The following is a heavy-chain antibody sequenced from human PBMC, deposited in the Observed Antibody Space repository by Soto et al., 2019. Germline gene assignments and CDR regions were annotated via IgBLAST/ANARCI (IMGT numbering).Heavy chain of an antibody. CDR3: AKDLELRPYYSYYGMDV. CDR2: ISYDGSNK. D-gene: IGHD1-26*01. J-gene: IGHJ6*02. V-gene: IGHV3-30*18. Sequence: GGSLRLSCAASGFTFSSYGMHWVRQAPGKGLEWVAVISYDGSNKYYADSVKGRFTISRDNSKNTLYLQMNSLRAEDTAVYYCAKDLELRPYYSYYGMDVWGQGTTVTVSS. CDR1: GFTFSSYG.